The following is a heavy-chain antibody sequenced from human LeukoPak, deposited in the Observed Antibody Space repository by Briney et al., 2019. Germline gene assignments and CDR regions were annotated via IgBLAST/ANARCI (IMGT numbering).Heavy chain of an antibody. CDR2: ISGSGGST. V-gene: IGHV3-23*01. CDR1: GFTFSSYA. J-gene: IGHJ4*02. Sequence: GGSLRLSCAASGFTFSSYAMSWVRQAPGKGLEWVSAISGSGGSTYYADSVKGRFTISRDNSKNTLYLQMNSLRAEDTAVYYCASRSGWSNYFDYWGQGTLVTVSS. D-gene: IGHD6-13*01. CDR3: ASRSGWSNYFDY.